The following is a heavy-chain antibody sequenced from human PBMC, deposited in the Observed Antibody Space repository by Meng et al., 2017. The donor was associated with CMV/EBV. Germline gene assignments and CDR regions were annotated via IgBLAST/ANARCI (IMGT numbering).Heavy chain of an antibody. V-gene: IGHV1-2*02. CDR2: INPNSGGT. Sequence: ASVKVSCKASGYTFTGYYMHWVRQAPGQGLEWMGWINPNSGGTNYAQKFQGRATMTRDTSISTAYMELSRLRSDDTAVYYCARDRRTENYMAYYYDSRGGIDYWGQGTLVTVSS. CDR3: ARDRRTENYMAYYYDSRGGIDY. J-gene: IGHJ4*02. D-gene: IGHD3-22*01. CDR1: GYTFTGYY.